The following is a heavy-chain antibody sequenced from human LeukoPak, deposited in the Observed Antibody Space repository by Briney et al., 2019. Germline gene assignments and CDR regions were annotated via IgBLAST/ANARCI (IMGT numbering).Heavy chain of an antibody. CDR2: ISSDSSYI. Sequence: GGSLRLSCAASGFTLSSHTMNWVRQAPGRGLEWVSSISSDSSYIYYEDSAKGRFTISRDNAKNSLYLQMNSLRAEDTAIYFCARGHCRRTSCYSSGGYYYYSMDVWGQGTTVIVSS. D-gene: IGHD2-2*01. J-gene: IGHJ6*02. CDR3: ARGHCRRTSCYSSGGYYYYSMDV. V-gene: IGHV3-21*01. CDR1: GFTLSSHT.